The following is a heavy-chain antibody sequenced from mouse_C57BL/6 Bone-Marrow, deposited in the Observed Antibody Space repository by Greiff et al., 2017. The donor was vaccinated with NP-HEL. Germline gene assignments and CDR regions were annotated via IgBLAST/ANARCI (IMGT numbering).Heavy chain of an antibody. Sequence: QVQLQQPGAELVKPGASVKLSCKASGYTFTSYWMHWVKQRPGQGLEWIGMIHPDGGSTNYNEKFKSKATLTVDKSSSTAYMKLSSLTSEDAAVYYCARDRGSRFYAMDYWGQGTSVTVSS. V-gene: IGHV1-64*01. D-gene: IGHD1-1*01. J-gene: IGHJ4*01. CDR3: ARDRGSRFYAMDY. CDR2: IHPDGGST. CDR1: GYTFTSYW.